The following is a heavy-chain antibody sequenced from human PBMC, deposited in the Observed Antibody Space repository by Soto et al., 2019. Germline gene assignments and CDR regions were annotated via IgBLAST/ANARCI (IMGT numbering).Heavy chain of an antibody. Sequence: QMQLVQSGAEVKKPGSSVKVSCKASGGTLSSFINYPINWVRQAPGQGLEWMGGIVPNVGTVNYAQKFQGRFTITADKSTGTAYMELSSLRSEDTALYYCARLDTSGFLLYFDNWGQGTLVTVSS. CDR3: ARLDTSGFLLYFDN. CDR2: IVPNVGTV. J-gene: IGHJ4*02. D-gene: IGHD3-3*01. CDR1: GGTLSSFINYP. V-gene: IGHV1-69*06.